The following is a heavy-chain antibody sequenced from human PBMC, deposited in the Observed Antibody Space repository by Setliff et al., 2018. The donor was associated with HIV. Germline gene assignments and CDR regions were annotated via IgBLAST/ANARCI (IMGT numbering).Heavy chain of an antibody. D-gene: IGHD3-10*01. CDR2: LRFDGSNQ. V-gene: IGHV3-30*02. Sequence: GGSLRLSCEASGFTFSSYAMHWVRQAPGKGLEWVAFLRFDGSNQYYADSVKGRFTIFRDDSRSTLYLQMHSLTPEDTAVYYCARDRAESYYYYYYYMDVWGKGTTVTVSS. CDR1: GFTFSSYA. CDR3: ARDRAESYYYYYYYMDV. J-gene: IGHJ6*03.